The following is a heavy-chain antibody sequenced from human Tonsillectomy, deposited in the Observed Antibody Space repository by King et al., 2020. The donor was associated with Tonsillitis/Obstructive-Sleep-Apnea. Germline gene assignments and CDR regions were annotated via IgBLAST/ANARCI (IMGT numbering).Heavy chain of an antibody. CDR2: IDPSDSYT. CDR3: ARRGSSIAARSAWFDP. Sequence: QLVQSGAEVKKPGESLRISCKGSGYSFTSYWISSVRQMPGKGLEWMGRIDPSDSYTNYSPSFQGHVTISADKSISTAYLQWSSLKASDTAMYYCARRGSSIAARSAWFDPWGQGTLVTVSS. J-gene: IGHJ5*02. V-gene: IGHV5-10-1*03. CDR1: GYSFTSYW. D-gene: IGHD6-6*01.